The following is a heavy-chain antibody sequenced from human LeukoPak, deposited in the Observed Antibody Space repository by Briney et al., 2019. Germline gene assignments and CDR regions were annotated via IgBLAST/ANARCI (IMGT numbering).Heavy chain of an antibody. CDR1: GFTFDDYA. V-gene: IGHV3-43*02. CDR3: AKAYYDYVWGSYRYFCAFDI. J-gene: IGHJ3*02. CDR2: ISGDGSGT. Sequence: GGSLRLSCAASGFTFDDYAMHWVRQAPGKGLEWVSLISGDGSGTHYADSVKGRFTISRDNSKNSLYLQMNSLRTEDTAFYYCAKAYYDYVWGSYRYFCAFDIWGQGTMVTVSS. D-gene: IGHD3-16*02.